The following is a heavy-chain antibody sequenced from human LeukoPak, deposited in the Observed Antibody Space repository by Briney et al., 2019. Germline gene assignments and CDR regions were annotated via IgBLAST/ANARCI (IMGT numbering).Heavy chain of an antibody. CDR1: GYTFTDYA. V-gene: IGHV7-4-1*02. CDR2: INTNTGNP. D-gene: IGHD6-13*01. Sequence: ASVKVSCKASGYTFTDYAMNWVRQAPGQGLEWMGWINTNTGNPTYAQGFTGRFVFSLDTSVSTAYLQISSLKAEDTAMYYCARERRSSSPGEQQLVRAFDIWGQGTMVTVSS. J-gene: IGHJ3*02. CDR3: ARERRSSSPGEQQLVRAFDI.